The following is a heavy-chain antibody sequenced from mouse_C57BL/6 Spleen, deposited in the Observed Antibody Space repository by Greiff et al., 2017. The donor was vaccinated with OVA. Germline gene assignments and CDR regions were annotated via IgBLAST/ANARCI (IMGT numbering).Heavy chain of an antibody. CDR3: AREGKGYFDV. V-gene: IGHV5-4*01. CDR1: GFTFSSYA. Sequence: EVKLMESGGGLVKPGGSLKLSCAASGFTFSSYAMSWVRQTPEKRLEWVATISDGGSYTYSPDNVKGRFTISRDNAKNNLYLQMSHLKSEDTAMYYCAREGKGYFDVWGTGTTVTVSS. CDR2: ISDGGSYT. J-gene: IGHJ1*03.